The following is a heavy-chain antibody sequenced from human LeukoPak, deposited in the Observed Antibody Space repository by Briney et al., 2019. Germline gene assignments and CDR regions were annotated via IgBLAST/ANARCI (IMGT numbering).Heavy chain of an antibody. CDR2: IKSKTDGGTT. J-gene: IGHJ4*02. V-gene: IGHV3-15*01. D-gene: IGHD6-19*01. CDR3: TTAAGPYAELDY. Sequence: GGSLRLSCAASAFTFSNAWMSWLRQAPGKGLEWVGRIKSKTDGGTTDYAAPVKGRFTISSDDSKNTLYLQMNSLKTEDTAVYYCTTAAGPYAELDYWGQGTLVTVSS. CDR1: AFTFSNAW.